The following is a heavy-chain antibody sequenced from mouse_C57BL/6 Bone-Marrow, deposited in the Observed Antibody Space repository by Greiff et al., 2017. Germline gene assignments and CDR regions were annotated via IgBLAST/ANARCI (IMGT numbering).Heavy chain of an antibody. Sequence: VKLVESGPELVKPGASVKISCKASGYSFTSYYIHWVKQRPGQGLEWIGWIYPGSGNTKYNEKFTGKATLTADTSSSTAYMQLSSLTSEDSAVYYCARGDGYLDVWGTGTTVTVSS. CDR3: ARGDGYLDV. D-gene: IGHD2-3*01. V-gene: IGHV1-66*01. CDR2: IYPGSGNT. J-gene: IGHJ1*03. CDR1: GYSFTSYY.